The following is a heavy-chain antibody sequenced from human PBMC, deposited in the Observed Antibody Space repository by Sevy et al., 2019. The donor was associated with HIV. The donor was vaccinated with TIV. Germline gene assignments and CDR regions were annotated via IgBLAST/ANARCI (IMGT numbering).Heavy chain of an antibody. CDR3: TRGRSPYSSSWYGRGFDY. Sequence: GGSLRLSCTASGFTFGDYAMSWFRQAPGKGLEWVGFIRSKAYGGTTEYAASVKGRFTISRDDSKSIAYLQMNSLKTEDTAVYYCTRGRSPYSSSWYGRGFDYWGQGTLVTVPS. V-gene: IGHV3-49*03. D-gene: IGHD6-13*01. CDR1: GFTFGDYA. J-gene: IGHJ4*02. CDR2: IRSKAYGGTT.